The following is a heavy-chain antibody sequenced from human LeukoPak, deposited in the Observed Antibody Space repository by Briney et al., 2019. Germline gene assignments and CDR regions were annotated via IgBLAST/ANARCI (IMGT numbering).Heavy chain of an antibody. CDR2: ISYDGSNK. V-gene: IGHV3-30*04. CDR3: ARDPSTLLPTDDS. CDR1: GFTFSSYA. Sequence: TGGSLRLSCAASGFTFSSYAMHWVRQAPGKGLEWVAVISYDGSNKYYADSVKGRFTISRDNSKNTLYLQMNSLRVEDTAIYYCARDPSTLLPTDDSWGQGTLVAVSS. J-gene: IGHJ4*02. D-gene: IGHD2-2*01.